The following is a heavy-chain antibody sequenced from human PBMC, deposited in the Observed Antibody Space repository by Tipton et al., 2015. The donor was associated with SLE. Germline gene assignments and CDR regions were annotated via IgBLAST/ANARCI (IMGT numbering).Heavy chain of an antibody. CDR1: GYSISSGYY. D-gene: IGHD3-3*01. Sequence: TLSLTCTVPGYSISSGYYWGWIRQPPGKGLEWIGSIYHSGSTYYNPSLKSRVTISVDTSKNQFSLKLSSVTAADTAVYYCARTTYEFGSGYADYWGQGTLVTVSS. J-gene: IGHJ4*02. V-gene: IGHV4-38-2*02. CDR2: IYHSGST. CDR3: ARTTYEFGSGYADY.